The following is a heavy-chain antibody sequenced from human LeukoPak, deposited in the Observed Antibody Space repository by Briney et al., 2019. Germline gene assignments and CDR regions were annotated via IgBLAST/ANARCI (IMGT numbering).Heavy chain of an antibody. D-gene: IGHD6-13*01. Sequence: ASVKVSCKASGYTFTSYAMHWVRQAPGQRLEWMGWINAGNGNTKYSQKFQGRVTITRDTSASTAYMELSSLRSEDTAVYYCARLAAAGWYYYYYYGMDVWGQETTVTVSS. CDR1: GYTFTSYA. V-gene: IGHV1-3*01. CDR2: INAGNGNT. CDR3: ARLAAAGWYYYYYYGMDV. J-gene: IGHJ6*02.